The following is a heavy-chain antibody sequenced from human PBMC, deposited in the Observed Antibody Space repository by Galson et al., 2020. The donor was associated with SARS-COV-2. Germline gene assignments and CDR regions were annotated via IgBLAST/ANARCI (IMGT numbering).Heavy chain of an antibody. CDR2: IKQDGSEK. Sequence: GESLKISCAASGFTFSSYWMSWVRQAPGKGLEWVANIKQDGSEKYYVDSVKGRFTISRDNAKNSLYLQMNSLRAEDTAVYYCARDRSVTTGHLFDYWGQGTLVTVSS. CDR3: ARDRSVTTGHLFDY. V-gene: IGHV3-7*01. J-gene: IGHJ4*02. D-gene: IGHD4-17*01. CDR1: GFTFSSYW.